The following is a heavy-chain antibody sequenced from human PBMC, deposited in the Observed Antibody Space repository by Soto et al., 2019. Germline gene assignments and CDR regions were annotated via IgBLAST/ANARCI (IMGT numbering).Heavy chain of an antibody. CDR1: GYSFTSYW. D-gene: IGHD2-2*01. CDR2: IYPGDSDT. Sequence: EVQLVQSGAEVKKPGESLKISCKGSGYSFTSYWIGWVRQMPGKGLEWMGIIYPGDSDTRYSPSFQGQVTISADKSISTAYLQWSSLKASDSAMYYCPRALGYCISTSCSNWFDPWGQGTLVTVSS. V-gene: IGHV5-51*01. J-gene: IGHJ5*02. CDR3: PRALGYCISTSCSNWFDP.